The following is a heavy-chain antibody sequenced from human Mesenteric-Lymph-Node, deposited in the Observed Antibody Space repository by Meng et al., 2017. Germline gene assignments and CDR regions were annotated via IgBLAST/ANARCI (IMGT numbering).Heavy chain of an antibody. CDR3: ARGPRNYDFWSGYYRDYYYYGMDV. V-gene: IGHV3-33*01. CDR1: GFTFSSYG. CDR2: IWYDGSNK. Sequence: GESLKISCAASGFTFSSYGMHWVRQAPGKGLEWVAVIWYDGSNKYYADSVKGRFTISRDNSKNTLYLQMNSLRAEDTAVYYCARGPRNYDFWSGYYRDYYYYGMDVWGQGTTVTVSS. J-gene: IGHJ6*02. D-gene: IGHD3-3*01.